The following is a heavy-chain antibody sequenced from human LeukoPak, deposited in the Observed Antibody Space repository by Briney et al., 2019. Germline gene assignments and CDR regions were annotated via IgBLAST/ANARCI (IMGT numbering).Heavy chain of an antibody. CDR3: GLIHYYDSSGYYPPYYYYYYMDV. CDR2: ISGSGGST. Sequence: GGSLRLSCAASGFTVSSNYMSWVRQAPGKGLEWVSAISGSGGSTYYADSVKGRFTISRDNSKNTLYLQMNSLRAEDTAVYYCGLIHYYDSSGYYPPYYYYYYMDVWGKGTTVTISS. D-gene: IGHD3-22*01. CDR1: GFTVSSNY. J-gene: IGHJ6*03. V-gene: IGHV3-23*01.